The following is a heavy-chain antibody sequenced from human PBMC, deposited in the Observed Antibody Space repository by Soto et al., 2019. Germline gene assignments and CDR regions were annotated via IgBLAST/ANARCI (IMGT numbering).Heavy chain of an antibody. D-gene: IGHD2-8*01. J-gene: IGHJ3*02. V-gene: IGHV3-23*01. CDR2: VGGSDTDK. CDR1: GFTFSAYA. Sequence: VGSLRLSCAASGFTFSAYAMSWVRQAPGKGLQWVSGVGGSDTDKHYADSVRGRFTVSRDNSKNALYLQMNSLRVDDTAVYYCAKDATAVNGVWDPFDMWGQGTEVTVSS. CDR3: AKDATAVNGVWDPFDM.